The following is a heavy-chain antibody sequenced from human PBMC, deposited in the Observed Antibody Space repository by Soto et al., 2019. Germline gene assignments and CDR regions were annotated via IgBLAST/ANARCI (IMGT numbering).Heavy chain of an antibody. D-gene: IGHD1-1*01. CDR3: EKAGTTGKTWDD. Sequence: QVQLVESGGGVVQPGRSLRLSCAASGFTFSSYGMHWVRQAPGKGLEWVAVISYDGSNKYYADSVKGRFTIARDNSKNTRYPQTNSRRAEDTAVYYCEKAGTTGKTWDDWGQGSLVTVAA. CDR1: GFTFSSYG. V-gene: IGHV3-30*18. CDR2: ISYDGSNK. J-gene: IGHJ4*02.